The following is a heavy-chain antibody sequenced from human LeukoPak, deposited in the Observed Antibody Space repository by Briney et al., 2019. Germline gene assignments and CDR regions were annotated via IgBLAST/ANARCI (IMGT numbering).Heavy chain of an antibody. CDR2: IYSAGTS. D-gene: IGHD3-9*01. V-gene: IGHV3-53*01. Sequence: GGSLRLSCTVSGFSVSAIYLSWVRQVPGKGLQWVSGIYSAGTSFHAESLEGRFTVSRDFSKNILYLQMNSLRAEDTGVYYCAMPDDILIVSSYWGQGTSVTVSS. CDR1: GFSVSAIY. J-gene: IGHJ4*02. CDR3: AMPDDILIVSSY.